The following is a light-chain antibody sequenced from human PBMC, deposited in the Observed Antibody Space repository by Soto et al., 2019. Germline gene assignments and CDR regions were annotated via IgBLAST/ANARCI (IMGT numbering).Light chain of an antibody. CDR1: SSDIGHYNY. V-gene: IGLV2-14*01. J-gene: IGLJ1*01. Sequence: QSSLTQPASVSGSPGQSITISCTGTSSDIGHYNYVSWYQQHPGKVPKLIISEVRNRPSGVSDRFSGSKSGNSASLTISGLQTEDEAYYYCTSYTTNRNQVLGSGTKVNV. CDR3: TSYTTNRNQV. CDR2: EVR.